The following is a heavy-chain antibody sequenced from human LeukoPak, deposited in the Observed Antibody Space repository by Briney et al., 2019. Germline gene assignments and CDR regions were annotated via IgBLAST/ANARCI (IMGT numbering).Heavy chain of an antibody. J-gene: IGHJ4*02. Sequence: GRSLRLSCAASGFTFSSYAMHWVRQAPGKGLEWVAVISYDGSNKYYADSVKGRFTISRDNSKNTLYLQMNSLRAEDTAVYYCAKEKVEQWLVPEFDYWGQGTLVTVSS. CDR3: AKEKVEQWLVPEFDY. D-gene: IGHD6-19*01. CDR2: ISYDGSNK. V-gene: IGHV3-30-3*02. CDR1: GFTFSSYA.